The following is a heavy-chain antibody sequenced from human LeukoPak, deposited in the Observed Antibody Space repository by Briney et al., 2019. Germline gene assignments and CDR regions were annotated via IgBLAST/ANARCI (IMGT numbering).Heavy chain of an antibody. CDR3: ARSPSVRVGHFDY. Sequence: SETLSLTCTVSGGSISSSSYYWGWIRHPPGKGLEWIGSIYYSGSTYYNPSLKSRVTISLDTSKNQFSLKLSSVTAADTAVYYCARSPSVRVGHFDYWGQGTLVAVSS. CDR2: IYYSGST. D-gene: IGHD3/OR15-3a*01. J-gene: IGHJ4*02. V-gene: IGHV4-39*07. CDR1: GGSISSSSYY.